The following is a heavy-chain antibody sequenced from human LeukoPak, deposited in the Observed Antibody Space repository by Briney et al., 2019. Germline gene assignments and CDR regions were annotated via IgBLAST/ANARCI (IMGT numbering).Heavy chain of an antibody. D-gene: IGHD3-3*01. J-gene: IGHJ4*02. Sequence: PGRSLRLSCAASGFTFSSYGMHWVRQAPGKGLEWVAVIWYDGSNKYYADSVKGRFTISRDNSKNTLYLQMNSLRAEDTAVYYCARGADYDFWSGYYTGKSFDYWGQGTLVTVSS. V-gene: IGHV3-33*01. CDR2: IWYDGSNK. CDR1: GFTFSSYG. CDR3: ARGADYDFWSGYYTGKSFDY.